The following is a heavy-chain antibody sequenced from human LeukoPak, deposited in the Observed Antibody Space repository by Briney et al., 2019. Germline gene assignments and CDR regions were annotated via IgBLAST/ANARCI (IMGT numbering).Heavy chain of an antibody. D-gene: IGHD1-1*01. CDR2: IYTSGST. CDR1: GGSISSGSYY. J-gene: IGHJ4*02. CDR3: ARDPGNKPYCFDY. V-gene: IGHV4-61*02. Sequence: SQTLSLTCTVSGGSISSGSYYWSWIRQPAGKGLEWIGRIYTSGSTNYNPSLKGRVTISVDTSKNQFSLKLSSVTAADTAVYYCARDPGNKPYCFDYWGQGTLVTVSS.